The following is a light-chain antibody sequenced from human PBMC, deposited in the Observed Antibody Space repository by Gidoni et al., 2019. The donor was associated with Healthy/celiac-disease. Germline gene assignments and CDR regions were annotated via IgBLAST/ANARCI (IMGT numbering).Light chain of an antibody. CDR3: QQYNNWPPIT. CDR1: QSVSSN. Sequence: EIVMTQSPATLSVSQGERATLSCRASQSVSSNLAWYQQKPGQAPSLLIYGAATRATCIPARFSGSGSGTEFTLTITILQSEDFAVYYCQQYNNWPPITFGQGTRLEIK. V-gene: IGKV3-15*01. CDR2: GAA. J-gene: IGKJ5*01.